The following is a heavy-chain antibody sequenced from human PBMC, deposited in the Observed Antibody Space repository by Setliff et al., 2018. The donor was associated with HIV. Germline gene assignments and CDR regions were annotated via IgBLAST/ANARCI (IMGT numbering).Heavy chain of an antibody. CDR1: GASSIYF. V-gene: IGHV4-39*01. CDR2: VYYSGST. Sequence: SETLSLTCTVSGASSIYFWGWIRQPPGKGLEWIGSVYYSGSTYYYPSLKSRVTISVDTSKDQFSLRLSSVTAADTAVYYCTRHGAYYEYLTYYYPRYSFDFWGQGTLVTVSS. J-gene: IGHJ4*02. CDR3: TRHGAYYEYLTYYYPRYSFDF. D-gene: IGHD3-9*01.